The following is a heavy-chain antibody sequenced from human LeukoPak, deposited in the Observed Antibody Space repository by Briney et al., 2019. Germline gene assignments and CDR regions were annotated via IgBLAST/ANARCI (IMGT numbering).Heavy chain of an antibody. Sequence: GGSLRLSCAASGFTFSSYAMTWVRQAPGKGLEWVSAITGSGGSTFYADSVKGRFTISRDNSKNTLYLQMNSLRAEDTAVYYCAKTYLVLRDAFDMWSQGTMVTVSS. V-gene: IGHV3-23*01. CDR2: ITGSGGST. J-gene: IGHJ3*02. D-gene: IGHD2-15*01. CDR3: AKTYLVLRDAFDM. CDR1: GFTFSSYA.